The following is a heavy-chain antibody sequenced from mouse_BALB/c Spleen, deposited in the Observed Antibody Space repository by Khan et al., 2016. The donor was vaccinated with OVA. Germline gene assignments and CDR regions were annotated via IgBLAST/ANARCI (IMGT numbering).Heavy chain of an antibody. V-gene: IGHV1S81*02. D-gene: IGHD2-1*01. CDR1: GYTLTSYW. CDR3: ARLLNNFDY. J-gene: IGHJ2*01. CDR2: INPSNGRT. Sequence: QVQLQQSGAELVNPGASVNLSCKASGYTLTSYWMHWVKQRPGQGLVWIGEINPSNGRTNYNEKFKSKATLTVDKSSSTAYMQLSSPTSEDAAVYFCARLLNNFDYWGQGTTLTVSS.